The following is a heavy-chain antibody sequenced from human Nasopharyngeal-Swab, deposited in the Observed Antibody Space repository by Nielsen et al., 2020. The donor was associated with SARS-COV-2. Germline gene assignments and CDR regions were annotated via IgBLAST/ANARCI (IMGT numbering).Heavy chain of an antibody. D-gene: IGHD6-6*01. V-gene: IGHV6-1*01. Sequence: SQTLSLTCAISGDSVSNNRAAWNWISQSPSRGLEWLGRTLYRFDWYNDYGESVRSRITIKPDTSKNQFSLQLNSVTPEDTAVYYCARELVHDYRGGFDLWGQGTMVTVSS. CDR3: ARELVHDYRGGFDL. CDR1: GDSVSNNRAA. CDR2: TLYRFDWYN. J-gene: IGHJ3*01.